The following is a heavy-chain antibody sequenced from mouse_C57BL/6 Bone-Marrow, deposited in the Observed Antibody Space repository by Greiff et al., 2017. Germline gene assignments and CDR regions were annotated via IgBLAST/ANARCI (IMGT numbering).Heavy chain of an antibody. CDR3: ARNNYDGSYWYFDV. J-gene: IGHJ1*03. Sequence: VQLQQSGPVLVKPGASVKMSCKASGYTFTDYYMNWVKQSHGKSLEWIGVINPYNGGTSYNQKFKGKATLTVDKSSSTAYMELNSLTSEDSAVYYCARNNYDGSYWYFDVWGTGTTVTVSS. V-gene: IGHV1-19*01. CDR1: GYTFTDYY. D-gene: IGHD2-12*01. CDR2: INPYNGGT.